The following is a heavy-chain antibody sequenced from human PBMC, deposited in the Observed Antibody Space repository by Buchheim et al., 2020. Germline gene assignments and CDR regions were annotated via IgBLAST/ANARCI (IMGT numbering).Heavy chain of an antibody. V-gene: IGHV3-23*01. J-gene: IGHJ4*02. D-gene: IGHD2-8*01. CDR1: GFTFNNFD. CDR2: ISASGANR. CDR3: AKMGKYNLYAAHYDY. Sequence: EVKLLESGGTLIQPGGSLRLSCAASGFTFNNFDMTWVRQAPGKGLEWVSVISASGANRYYADSVEGRFTISRENSKNTLYLQMNSLRAEDKAMYYYAKMGKYNLYAAHYDYWGQGT.